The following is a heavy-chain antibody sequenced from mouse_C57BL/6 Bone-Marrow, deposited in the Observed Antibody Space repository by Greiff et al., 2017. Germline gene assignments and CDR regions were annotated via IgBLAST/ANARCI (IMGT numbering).Heavy chain of an antibody. J-gene: IGHJ2*01. D-gene: IGHD3-1*01. V-gene: IGHV1-55*01. CDR2: IYPTSGRT. Sequence: QVQLQQPGAELVKPGASVKMSCKASGYTFTSYWITWVKQRPGQGLEWIGYIYPTSGRTNYNEKFKSKAILTVDTSSNTAYMQISSLTSEDSAVFYCARSGPRGRSFDDWGQGTTLTVSS. CDR3: ARSGPRGRSFDD. CDR1: GYTFTSYW.